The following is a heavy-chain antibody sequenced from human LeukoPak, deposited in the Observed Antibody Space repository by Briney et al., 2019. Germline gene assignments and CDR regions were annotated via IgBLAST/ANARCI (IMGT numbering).Heavy chain of an antibody. CDR3: ARAPYYDFWSGYHGSIFDY. V-gene: IGHV4-59*11. Sequence: PSETLSLTCTVSGGSISSHYWSWIRQPPGKGLEWIGYIYYSGSTNYNPSPKSRVTISVDTSKNQFSLKLSSVTTADTAVYYCARAPYYDFWSGYHGSIFDYWGQGTLVTVSS. J-gene: IGHJ4*02. CDR2: IYYSGST. CDR1: GGSISSHY. D-gene: IGHD3-3*01.